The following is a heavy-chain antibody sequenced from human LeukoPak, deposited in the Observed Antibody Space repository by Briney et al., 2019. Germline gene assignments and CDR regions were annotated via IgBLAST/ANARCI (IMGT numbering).Heavy chain of an antibody. D-gene: IGHD6-19*01. CDR1: GFTFSSYA. J-gene: IGHJ4*02. Sequence: PGGSLRLSCAASGFTFSSYAMSWVRQAPGKGLEWVSAISGSGGSTYYADSVKGRFTISRDNSKNTLYLQMNSLRAEDTAVYYCAKDHGYSSGWYVGDYWGLGTLVTVSS. CDR3: AKDHGYSSGWYVGDY. CDR2: ISGSGGST. V-gene: IGHV3-23*01.